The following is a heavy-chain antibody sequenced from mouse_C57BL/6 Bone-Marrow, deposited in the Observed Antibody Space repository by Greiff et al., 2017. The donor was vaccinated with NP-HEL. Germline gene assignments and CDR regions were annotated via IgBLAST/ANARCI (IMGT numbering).Heavy chain of an antibody. CDR3: ARLTGTFDY. CDR1: GYTFTSYG. V-gene: IGHV1-81*01. Sequence: QVQLKESGAELARPGASVKLSCKASGYTFTSYGISWVKQRTGQGLEWIGEIYPRSGNTYYNEKFKGKATLTADKSSSTAYMELRSLTSEDSSVYFCARLTGTFDYWGQGTTLTVSS. J-gene: IGHJ2*01. CDR2: IYPRSGNT. D-gene: IGHD4-1*01.